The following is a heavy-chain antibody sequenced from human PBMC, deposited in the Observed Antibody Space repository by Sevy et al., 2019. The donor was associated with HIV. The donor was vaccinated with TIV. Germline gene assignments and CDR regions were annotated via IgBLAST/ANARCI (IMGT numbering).Heavy chain of an antibody. CDR3: AKEWSLLSDWYGEFDY. CDR1: GFTFTNYG. D-gene: IGHD6-19*01. V-gene: IGHV3-23*01. J-gene: IGHJ4*02. CDR2: ISNSGVNT. Sequence: GGSLRLSCAASGFTFTNYGMHWVRQAPGKGLEWVSGISNSGVNTYYADSVRGRFTFSGDNSKNTVYLQLNSLRAEDTAIYYGAKEWSLLSDWYGEFDYWGQGTLVTVSS.